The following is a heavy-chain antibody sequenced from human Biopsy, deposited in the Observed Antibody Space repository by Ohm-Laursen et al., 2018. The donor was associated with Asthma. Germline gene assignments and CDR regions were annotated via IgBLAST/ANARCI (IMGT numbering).Heavy chain of an antibody. CDR3: AHQYSSLRGWAFDP. D-gene: IGHD6-6*01. CDR2: IYWDDYN. V-gene: IGHV2-5*02. CDR1: GFSLRTPGVG. Sequence: TQTLTLTCSFSGFSLRTPGVGVGWIRQSPGKALEWLALIYWDDYNLFRPSLKRRPTITKDTSKNQVVLTMTNMDPVDTATYYCAHQYSSLRGWAFDPWGQGTLVTVSS. J-gene: IGHJ5*02.